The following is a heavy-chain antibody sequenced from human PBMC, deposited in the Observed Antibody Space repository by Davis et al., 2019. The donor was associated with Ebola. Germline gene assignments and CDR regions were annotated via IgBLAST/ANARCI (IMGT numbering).Heavy chain of an antibody. CDR1: SYTFTSYY. V-gene: IGHV1-46*01. CDR2: FNPSGGST. J-gene: IGHJ4*02. Sequence: ASVMVSCNASSYTFTSYYMHWVRQPPGPGLEWMGIFNPSGGSTSYAQKFQGRVTITTDTSASTVYLDLTSLRSDDTAVFYCARATFAYNSGWYADYWGPGSLVTVSS. CDR3: ARATFAYNSGWYADY. D-gene: IGHD6-19*01.